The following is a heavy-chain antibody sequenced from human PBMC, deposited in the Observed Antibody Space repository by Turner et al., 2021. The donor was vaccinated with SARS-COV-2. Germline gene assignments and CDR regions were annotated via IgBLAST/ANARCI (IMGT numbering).Heavy chain of an antibody. Sequence: QVQLVQSGAAVKKPGASVKVSCTASGYTFTDYYMHWVRQAPGQGLEWMGWINPLSGDTSYARKIRGRVTITWDTSTTTAYIELSRLRSDDTAVYYCAELSGYYDYWGQGTLVTVSS. CDR1: GYTFTDYY. V-gene: IGHV1-2*02. J-gene: IGHJ4*02. CDR2: INPLSGDT. D-gene: IGHD3-22*01. CDR3: AELSGYYDY.